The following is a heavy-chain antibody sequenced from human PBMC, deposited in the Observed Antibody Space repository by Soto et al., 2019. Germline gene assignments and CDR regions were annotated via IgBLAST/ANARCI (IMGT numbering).Heavy chain of an antibody. D-gene: IGHD1-1*01. Sequence: QVQPVESGGGVVQPGRSLRLSCAASGFTFSDYGMHWVRQAPGKGLEWVAVISNDGNDKYYADSVKGRFNISRDNSKNTLYLQMTSLRAEDTAVYYCAKVTARTTGWIDPWGQGTLVTVSS. V-gene: IGHV3-30*18. CDR3: AKVTARTTGWIDP. CDR1: GFTFSDYG. J-gene: IGHJ5*02. CDR2: ISNDGNDK.